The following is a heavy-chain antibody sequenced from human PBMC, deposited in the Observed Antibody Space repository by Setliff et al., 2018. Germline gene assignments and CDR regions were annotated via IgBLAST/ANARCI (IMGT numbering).Heavy chain of an antibody. D-gene: IGHD3-3*01. J-gene: IGHJ6*02. CDR3: ARGRERDYNFWSGYYTYYYYGMDV. Sequence: ASVKVSCKASGYTFTGYYMHWVRQAPGKGLEWMGGFDPEDEETVYAQKFQGRVTMTRNTSISTAYMELSSLRSEDTAVYYCARGRERDYNFWSGYYTYYYYGMDVWGQGTTVTVSS. V-gene: IGHV1-8*02. CDR1: GYTFTGYY. CDR2: FDPEDEET.